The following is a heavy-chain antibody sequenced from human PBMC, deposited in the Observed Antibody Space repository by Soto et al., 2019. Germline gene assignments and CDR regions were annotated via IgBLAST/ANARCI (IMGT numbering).Heavy chain of an antibody. Sequence: EVQLLESGGGLVQPGGSLRLSGAASGFTFSSYAMSWVRQAPGKGLEWVSAISGSGGSTYYADSVKGRFTISRDNSKSTLYLQMNSLRAEDTAIYYCARYCISTSCYIRYGMDVWGQGTTVTVSS. D-gene: IGHD2-2*02. CDR2: ISGSGGST. V-gene: IGHV3-23*01. CDR3: ARYCISTSCYIRYGMDV. CDR1: GFTFSSYA. J-gene: IGHJ6*02.